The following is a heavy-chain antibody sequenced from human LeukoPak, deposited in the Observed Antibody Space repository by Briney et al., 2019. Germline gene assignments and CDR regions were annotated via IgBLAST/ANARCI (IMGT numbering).Heavy chain of an antibody. CDR1: GFSSSTYW. D-gene: IGHD6-13*01. CDR2: IKQDGSEQ. CDR3: ARDSAGNDY. J-gene: IGHJ4*02. Sequence: GGSLRLSCVASGFSSSTYWMSWVRQAPGKGLEWVANIKQDGSEQYYVDSLKGRFTISRDNAKNSLYLQLNNVEADDTAMYYCARDSAGNDYWGQGTLVTVSS. V-gene: IGHV3-7*01.